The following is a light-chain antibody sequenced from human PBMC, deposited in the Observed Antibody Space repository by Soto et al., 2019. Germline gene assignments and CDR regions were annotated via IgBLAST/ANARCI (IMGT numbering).Light chain of an antibody. Sequence: QSVLTQPASVSGSPGHSITISCTGTSSDVGSYNLVSWYQQHPGKAPKLMIYEVSKRPSGVSNRFSGSKSGNTASLTISGLQAEDEADYYCCSYAGSSTYVFGTGTKV. CDR3: CSYAGSSTYV. CDR2: EVS. CDR1: SSDVGSYNL. J-gene: IGLJ1*01. V-gene: IGLV2-23*02.